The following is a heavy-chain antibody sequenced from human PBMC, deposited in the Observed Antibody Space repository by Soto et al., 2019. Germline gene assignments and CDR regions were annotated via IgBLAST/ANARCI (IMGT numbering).Heavy chain of an antibody. CDR3: ARDLAAIAAAGPGSF. D-gene: IGHD6-13*01. CDR2: ISYDGSNK. CDR1: GFTFSSYA. Sequence: QVQLVESGGGVVQPGRSLRLSCAASGFTFSSYAMHWVRQAPGKGLEWVAVISYDGSNKYYADSVKGRFTISRDNSKNTLYLQMNSLRAEDTAVYYCARDLAAIAAAGPGSFWGQGTLVTVSS. V-gene: IGHV3-30-3*01. J-gene: IGHJ4*02.